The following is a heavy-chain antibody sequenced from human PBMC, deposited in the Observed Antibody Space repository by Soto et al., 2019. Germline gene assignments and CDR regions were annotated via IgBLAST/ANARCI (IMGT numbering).Heavy chain of an antibody. Sequence: QVQLQESGPGLVKPSETLSLTCTVSGDSVSSGSYYWSWIRQPPGKGLEWIGYIYYSGSTNYNPSHKSRVTIAVDTSKNQCSLKLSSVTAADTAVYYCARGPSAVTKYGMDVWGQGTTVTVSS. J-gene: IGHJ6*02. CDR2: IYYSGST. CDR1: GDSVSSGSYY. CDR3: ARGPSAVTKYGMDV. D-gene: IGHD4-17*01. V-gene: IGHV4-61*01.